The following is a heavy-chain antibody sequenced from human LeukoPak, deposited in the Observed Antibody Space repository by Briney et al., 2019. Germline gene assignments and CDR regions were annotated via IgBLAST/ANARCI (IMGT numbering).Heavy chain of an antibody. D-gene: IGHD2-15*01. CDR2: IYYSGST. J-gene: IGHJ5*02. CDR1: GGSISSGGYY. V-gene: IGHV4-31*03. Sequence: PSETLSLTCTVSGGSISSGGYYWSWIRQHPGKGLEWIGYIYYSGSTYYNPSLKSRFTISIDTSKNQFSLKLSSVTAADTAVYYCARGRAAYLLGWFDPWRQGTLVTVSS. CDR3: ARGRAAYLLGWFDP.